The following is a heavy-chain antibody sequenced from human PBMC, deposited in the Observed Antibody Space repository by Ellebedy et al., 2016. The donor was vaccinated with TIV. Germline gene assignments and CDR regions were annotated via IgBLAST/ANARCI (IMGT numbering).Heavy chain of an antibody. Sequence: SGPTLVXPTQTLTLTCTFSGFSLRTSGVGVGWIRQPPGKALEWLALIYWDDDKRYSPSLKSRLTITKDTSKNQVVLTMTNMDPVDTATYYCARLLKDYGSGSYYFDYWGQGTLVTVSS. CDR2: IYWDDDK. J-gene: IGHJ4*02. CDR1: GFSLRTSGVG. CDR3: ARLLKDYGSGSYYFDY. V-gene: IGHV2-5*02. D-gene: IGHD3-10*01.